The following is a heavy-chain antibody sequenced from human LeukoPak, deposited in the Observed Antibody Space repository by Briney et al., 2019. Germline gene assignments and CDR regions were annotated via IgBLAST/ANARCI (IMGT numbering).Heavy chain of an antibody. CDR3: AKDWSIPSPFDY. J-gene: IGHJ4*02. CDR2: IRYDGSKK. Sequence: GGSLRLSCAASGFTFSSYGMHWVRQAPGKGLEWVAFIRYDGSKKYYADSVKGRFTISRDNSKNTLYLQMNSLRAEDTAVYYCAKDWSIPSPFDYWGQGTLVTVSS. CDR1: GFTFSSYG. V-gene: IGHV3-30*02. D-gene: IGHD2-21*01.